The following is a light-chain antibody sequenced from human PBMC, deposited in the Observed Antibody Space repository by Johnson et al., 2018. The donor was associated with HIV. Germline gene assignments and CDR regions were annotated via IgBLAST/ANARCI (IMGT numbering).Light chain of an antibody. Sequence: QSVLTQPPSVSAAPGQKVTISCSGSSSNIGNNYVSWYQQLPGTAPKLLIYENNKRPSGIPDRFSGSKSGTSATLGITGLQTGDEADYYCGTWDSNLSAGNYVFGTGTKVTVL. CDR3: GTWDSNLSAGNYV. CDR1: SSNIGNNY. J-gene: IGLJ1*01. CDR2: ENN. V-gene: IGLV1-51*02.